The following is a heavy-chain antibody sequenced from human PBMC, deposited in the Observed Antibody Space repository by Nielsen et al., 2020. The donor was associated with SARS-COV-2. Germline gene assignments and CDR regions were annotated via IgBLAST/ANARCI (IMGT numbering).Heavy chain of an antibody. Sequence: WIRQPPGKGLEWVAVISYDGSNKYYADSVKGRFTISRDNSKNTLYLQMNSLRAEDTAVYYCASANSGSYYGGFDYWGQGTLVTVSS. CDR3: ASANSGSYYGGFDY. D-gene: IGHD1-26*01. CDR2: ISYDGSNK. V-gene: IGHV3-30-3*01. J-gene: IGHJ4*02.